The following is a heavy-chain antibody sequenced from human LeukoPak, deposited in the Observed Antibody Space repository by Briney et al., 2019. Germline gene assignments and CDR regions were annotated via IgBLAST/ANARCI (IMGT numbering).Heavy chain of an antibody. D-gene: IGHD6-13*01. CDR3: AREEKYSSSWYLYYPYNWFDP. V-gene: IGHV6-1*01. J-gene: IGHJ5*02. CDR1: GDSVSCNSAA. CDR2: TYYRSKWYN. Sequence: QTLSLTCAISGDSVSCNSAAWNWIRQSPSRGLEWLGRTYYRSKWYNDYAVSVKSRITINPDTSKNQFSLQLNSVTPEDTAVYYCAREEKYSSSWYLYYPYNWFDPGGQGTLATVSS.